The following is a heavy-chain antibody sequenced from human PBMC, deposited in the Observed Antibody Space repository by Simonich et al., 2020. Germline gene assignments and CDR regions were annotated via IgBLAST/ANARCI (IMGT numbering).Heavy chain of an antibody. CDR3: ARGIVGASGAFDI. Sequence: EVQLVESGGGLVKPGGSLRLSCAASGFTLSSYSMNWVRQAPGKGLGLVSSFSSSSNYINYADSVKGRFTISRDNAKNSLYLQMNSLRAEDTAVYYCARGIVGASGAFDIWGQGTMVTVSS. CDR1: GFTLSSYS. D-gene: IGHD1-26*01. CDR2: FSSSSNYI. V-gene: IGHV3-21*01. J-gene: IGHJ3*02.